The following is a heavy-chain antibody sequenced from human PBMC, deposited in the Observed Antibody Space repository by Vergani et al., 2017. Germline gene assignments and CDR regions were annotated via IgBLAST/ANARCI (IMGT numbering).Heavy chain of an antibody. CDR2: IYPGDSDT. Sequence: EVQLVQSGAEVKKPGESLKISCKGSGYSFTSYWIGWVRQMPGKGLEWMGIIYPGDSDTRYSPSFQGQVTISADKSISTAYLQWSSLKASDTAMYYCARDAGTYYYDSSGYFGFDPWGQGTLVTVSS. D-gene: IGHD3-22*01. J-gene: IGHJ5*02. CDR1: GYSFTSYW. CDR3: ARDAGTYYYDSSGYFGFDP. V-gene: IGHV5-51*01.